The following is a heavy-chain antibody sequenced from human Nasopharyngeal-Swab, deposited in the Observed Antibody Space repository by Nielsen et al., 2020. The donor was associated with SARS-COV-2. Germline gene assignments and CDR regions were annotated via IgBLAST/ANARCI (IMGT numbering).Heavy chain of an antibody. CDR1: GFTFSSYE. J-gene: IGHJ4*02. CDR2: ISSSGSTI. D-gene: IGHD5-24*01. Sequence: GESLKISCAASGFTFSSYEMNWVRQAQGKGLEWVSYISSSGSTIYYADSVKGRFTISRDNAKNSLYLQMNSLRAEDTAVYYCARLRRDGYNVRALYFDYWGQGTLVTVSS. V-gene: IGHV3-48*03. CDR3: ARLRRDGYNVRALYFDY.